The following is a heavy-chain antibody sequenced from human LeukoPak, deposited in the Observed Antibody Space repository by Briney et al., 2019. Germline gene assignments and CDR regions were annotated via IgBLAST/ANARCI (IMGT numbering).Heavy chain of an antibody. CDR2: IKSRIDGGTT. J-gene: IGHJ4*02. CDR1: GFTFSSYS. Sequence: GGSLRLSCAASGFTFSSYSMNWVRQAPGKGLEWVGRIKSRIDGGTTDYAAPVKGRFTISRDDSKNTLYLQMNSLKTEDTAVYYCATVQYYYASGSYYRGIFDYWGQGTLATVSS. CDR3: ATVQYYYASGSYYRGIFDY. D-gene: IGHD3-10*01. V-gene: IGHV3-15*01.